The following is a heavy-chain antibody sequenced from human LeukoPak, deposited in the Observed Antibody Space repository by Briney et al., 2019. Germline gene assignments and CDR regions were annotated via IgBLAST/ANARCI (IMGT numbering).Heavy chain of an antibody. D-gene: IGHD3-16*01. CDR1: GFPVSTNC. CDR3: ARVERVMGYYFDL. J-gene: IGHJ4*02. Sequence: GEPLRLSCAASGFPVSTNCMNWVRQAPRKGLDWVSTVYSGDTKYYADPVMRRFTISIHNYRNTLYFHMNSLRATDTAVYYCARVERVMGYYFDLCGEGTLVTVSS. CDR2: VYSGDTK. V-gene: IGHV3-53*04.